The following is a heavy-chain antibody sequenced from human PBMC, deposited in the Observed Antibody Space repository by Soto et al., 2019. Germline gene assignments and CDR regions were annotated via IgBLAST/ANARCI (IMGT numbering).Heavy chain of an antibody. CDR3: ARDGRFGIAARDAFDI. D-gene: IGHD6-13*01. V-gene: IGHV3-53*01. Sequence: GGSLRLSCAASGFTVSSNYMSWVRQAPGKGLEWVSVIYSGGSTYYADSVKGRFIISRDNSKNTLYLQMNSLRAEDTAVYYCARDGRFGIAARDAFDIWGQGTMVTVSS. CDR1: GFTVSSNY. J-gene: IGHJ3*02. CDR2: IYSGGST.